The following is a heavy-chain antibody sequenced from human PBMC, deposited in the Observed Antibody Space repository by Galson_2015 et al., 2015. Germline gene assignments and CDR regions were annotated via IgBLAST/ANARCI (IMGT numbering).Heavy chain of an antibody. CDR2: IRSKTNSYAT. CDR3: ARARDSSGYFVDVFDT. CDR1: GFTFSGSA. V-gene: IGHV3-73*01. D-gene: IGHD6-19*01. J-gene: IGHJ3*02. Sequence: SLRLSCAASGFTFSGSAMHWVRQASGKGLEWVGRIRSKTNSYATAYAASVKGRFTISRDDSKNTAYLQMNSLKTEDTAVYYCARARDSSGYFVDVFDTGIQGRVVTVSS.